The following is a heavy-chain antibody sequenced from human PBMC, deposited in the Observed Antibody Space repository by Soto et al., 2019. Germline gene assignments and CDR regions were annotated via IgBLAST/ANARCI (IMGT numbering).Heavy chain of an antibody. CDR2: IWYDGSNK. CDR3: TTESLDIVATSNFDY. CDR1: GFTFSSYG. D-gene: IGHD5-12*01. V-gene: IGHV3-33*01. J-gene: IGHJ4*02. Sequence: PGGSLRLSCAASGFTFSSYGMHWVRQAPGKGLEWVAVIWYDGSNKYYADSVKGRFTISRDDSKNTLYLQMNSLKTEDTAVYYCTTESLDIVATSNFDYWGQGTLVTVSS.